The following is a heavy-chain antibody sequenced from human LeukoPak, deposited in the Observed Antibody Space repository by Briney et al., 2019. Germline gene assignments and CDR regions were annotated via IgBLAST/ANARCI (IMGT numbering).Heavy chain of an antibody. J-gene: IGHJ4*02. CDR3: ARCRGYRAPFDS. V-gene: IGHV3-30*03. Sequence: SGGSLRLSCAASGFTFSSYGMHWVRQAPGKGLEWVAVISYDGSNKYYADSVKGRFTISRDNSKNTLYLQMNSLRAEDTAVYYCARCRGYRAPFDSWGQGTVVTVAS. D-gene: IGHD5-12*01. CDR2: ISYDGSNK. CDR1: GFTFSSYG.